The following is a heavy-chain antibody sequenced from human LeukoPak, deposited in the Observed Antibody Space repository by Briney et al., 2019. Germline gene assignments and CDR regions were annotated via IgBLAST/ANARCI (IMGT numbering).Heavy chain of an antibody. CDR2: INPNSGST. CDR3: AREALDDNFDY. V-gene: IGHV1-2*02. J-gene: IGHJ4*02. D-gene: IGHD3-9*01. CDR1: GYTFTGYY. Sequence: ASVKVSCKASGYTFTGYYMHWVRQAPGQGLEWMGWINPNSGSTNYAQKFQGRITMTRDTSISTAYMELSSLRSDDTAVYYCAREALDDNFDYWGQGTLVTVSS.